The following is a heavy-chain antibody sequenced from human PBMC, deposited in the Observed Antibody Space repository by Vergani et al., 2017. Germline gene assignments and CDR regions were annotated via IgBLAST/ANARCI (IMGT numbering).Heavy chain of an antibody. V-gene: IGHV1-24*01. J-gene: IGHJ4*02. D-gene: IGHD3-22*01. CDR2: FDPEHGEV. CDR1: GYSLTELT. Sequence: QVQLVQSGSEVRKPGASVKVSCQVSGYSLTELTIHWVRQAPGKGLEWMGGFDPEHGEVTFAHHIQGRVTMTEDRSTDTAYMELSSLRPEDTALYYCAIVTDYSDSIGYYLDYWGQGTLVTVSS. CDR3: AIVTDYSDSIGYYLDY.